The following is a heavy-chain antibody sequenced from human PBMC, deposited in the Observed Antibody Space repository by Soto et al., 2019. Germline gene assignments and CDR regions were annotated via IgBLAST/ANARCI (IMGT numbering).Heavy chain of an antibody. CDR1: GGSFSGYS. J-gene: IGHJ4*02. CDR2: INHSGSA. V-gene: IGHV4-34*01. D-gene: IGHD1-26*01. CDR3: ATLVGAAPDIDY. Sequence: PSETLSLTCAVYGGSFSGYSWTWIRQPPGKGLEWIGQINHSGSANYNPSLKSRVTISVGTSKNQFSLDLSSMTAADTAVYYCATLVGAAPDIDYWGQGTLVTVSS.